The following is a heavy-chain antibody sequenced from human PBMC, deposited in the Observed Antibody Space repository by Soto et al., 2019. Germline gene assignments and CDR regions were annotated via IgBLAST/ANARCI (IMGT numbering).Heavy chain of an antibody. CDR3: ARGGYCSGGSCYSNPPDAFDI. Sequence: SETLSLTCTVSGGSISSYYWSWIRQPPGKGLEWIGYIYYSGSTNYNPSLKSRVTISVDTSKNQFSLKLSSVTAADTAVYYCARGGYCSGGSCYSNPPDAFDIWGQGTMVTVSS. D-gene: IGHD2-15*01. J-gene: IGHJ3*02. V-gene: IGHV4-59*08. CDR2: IYYSGST. CDR1: GGSISSYY.